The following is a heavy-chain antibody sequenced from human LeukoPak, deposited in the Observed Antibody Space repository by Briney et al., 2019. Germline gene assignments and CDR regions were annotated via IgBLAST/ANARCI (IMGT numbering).Heavy chain of an antibody. J-gene: IGHJ3*02. CDR2: MSGGGGST. D-gene: IGHD3-22*01. V-gene: IGHV3-23*01. CDR3: AKDRRPTYYSDSSGYYFRDAFDM. Sequence: GGTLRLSCAASGFTFSSYAMIWVRQAPGKGLEWVSGMSGGGGSTYYADSVKGRFTISRDNSKNTLYLRMNSLRTEDTAVYYCAKDRRPTYYSDSSGYYFRDAFDMWGQGTMVTVSS. CDR1: GFTFSSYA.